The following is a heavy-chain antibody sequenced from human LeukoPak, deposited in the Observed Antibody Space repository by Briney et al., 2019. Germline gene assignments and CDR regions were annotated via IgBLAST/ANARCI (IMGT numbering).Heavy chain of an antibody. D-gene: IGHD5-18*01. V-gene: IGHV3-30-3*01. CDR2: ISFDGSNI. CDR3: ARDKMQLWSGDYYYGMDV. CDR1: GFIFSSYN. J-gene: IGHJ6*02. Sequence: PGGSLRLSCAASGFIFSSYNMHWVRQAPGKGLDWVAVISFDGSNIYYADSVRGRFTISRDNSKNTLYLQMNSLRTEDTAVYYCARDKMQLWSGDYYYGMDVWGQGTTVTVSS.